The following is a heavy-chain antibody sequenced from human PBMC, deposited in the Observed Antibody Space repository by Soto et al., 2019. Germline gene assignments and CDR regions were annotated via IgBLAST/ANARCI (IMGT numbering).Heavy chain of an antibody. CDR2: ISYDGSNK. J-gene: IGHJ4*02. CDR1: GFTFSTYG. CDR3: AQRLTLDY. Sequence: QVQLVESGGGVVQPGSSLRLSCAASGFTFSTYGMHWVRQAPGKGLEWVGIISYDGSNKYYADSVKGRFTISRDNSKNTLYLQMNSLRAEDTAVYYCAQRLTLDYWGQGTLVTVSS. D-gene: IGHD3-16*01. V-gene: IGHV3-30*03.